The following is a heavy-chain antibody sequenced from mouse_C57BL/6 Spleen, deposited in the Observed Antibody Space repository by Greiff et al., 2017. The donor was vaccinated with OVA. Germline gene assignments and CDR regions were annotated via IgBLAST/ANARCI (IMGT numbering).Heavy chain of an antibody. D-gene: IGHD1-1*01. Sequence: VPLQQSGPGLVQPSQSLSITCTVSGFSFTSYGVHWVRQSPGKGLEWLGVIWRGGSTDYNAAFMSRLSITKANSKRQVFFKMNSLPADDAAIYYCAKVRGFNTVEYYFDYWGQGTTLTVSS. CDR3: AKVRGFNTVEYYFDY. V-gene: IGHV2-5*01. J-gene: IGHJ2*01. CDR1: GFSFTSYG. CDR2: IWRGGST.